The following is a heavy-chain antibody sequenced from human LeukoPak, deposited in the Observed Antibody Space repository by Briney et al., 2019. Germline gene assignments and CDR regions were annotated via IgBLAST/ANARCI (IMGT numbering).Heavy chain of an antibody. CDR2: IRESGGDT. D-gene: IGHD3-16*01. CDR3: ARDFGPRLYAFDV. CDR1: GFIFSNYA. J-gene: IGHJ3*01. V-gene: IGHV3-23*01. Sequence: GGSLRLSCAASGFIFSNYAMNWVRQAPGKGLEWVSTIRESGGDTHYADSVKGRFTISRDNSKSTLYLQMDSLRAEDTAVYFCARDFGPRLYAFDVWGQGTMITVSS.